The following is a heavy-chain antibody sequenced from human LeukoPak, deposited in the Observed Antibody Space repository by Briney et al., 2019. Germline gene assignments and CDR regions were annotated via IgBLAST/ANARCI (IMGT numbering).Heavy chain of an antibody. J-gene: IGHJ4*02. CDR1: GITLSVYW. V-gene: IGHV3-7*01. CDR2: IKQDGSEK. Sequence: PGGSLRLSCAASGITLSVYWMSWVRQAPGKGLEWVANIKQDGSEKYYRDSVQGRFTISRDNAKNSLYLQMNSLRAEDTAVYYCARSGSGYFDYWGQGCLVTVSS. CDR3: ARSGSGYFDY.